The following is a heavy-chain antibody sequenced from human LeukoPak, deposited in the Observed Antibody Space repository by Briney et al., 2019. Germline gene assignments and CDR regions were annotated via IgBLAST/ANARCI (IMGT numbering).Heavy chain of an antibody. CDR1: GSSFTSYW. Sequence: PGESLKISCKGSGSSFTSYWIGWVRQMPGKGLEWMGIIYPGDSDTRYSPSFQGQVTISVDKSISTASLQWSSLKASDTAMYYCARRSYSYDGSGYYSFDYWGQGTLVTVSS. CDR2: IYPGDSDT. D-gene: IGHD3-22*01. J-gene: IGHJ4*02. V-gene: IGHV5-51*01. CDR3: ARRSYSYDGSGYYSFDY.